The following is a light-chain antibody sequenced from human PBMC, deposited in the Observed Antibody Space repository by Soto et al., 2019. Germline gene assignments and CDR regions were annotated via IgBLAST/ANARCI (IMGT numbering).Light chain of an antibody. CDR2: AAS. CDR1: QDIRSY. J-gene: IGKJ4*01. CDR3: QQAYTYPLT. V-gene: IGKV1-6*01. Sequence: AIQMTQSPSSLSASVGDRVTITCRASQDIRSYLGWYQQKPGKAPKLLIYAASSLQSGVPSRFSGSGSGTDFTLTINSLQPEDSATYSCQQAYTYPLTLGGGTKVEIK.